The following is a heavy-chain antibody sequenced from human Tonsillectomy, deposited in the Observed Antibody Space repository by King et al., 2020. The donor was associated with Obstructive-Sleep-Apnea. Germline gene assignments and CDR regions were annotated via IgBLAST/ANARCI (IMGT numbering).Heavy chain of an antibody. CDR2: IYYSGST. J-gene: IGHJ4*02. Sequence: QVQLQESGPGLVKPSETLSLTCTVSGGSITYYYWSWIRQPPGKRLEWIGYIYYSGSTNYNPSLKSRVTISVDTSKKQFSLSLSSVTAADTAVYYCARGGRDGNKWEFDYWGLGTLVTVSS. CDR1: GGSITYYY. V-gene: IGHV4-59*01. D-gene: IGHD5-24*01. CDR3: ARGGRDGNKWEFDY.